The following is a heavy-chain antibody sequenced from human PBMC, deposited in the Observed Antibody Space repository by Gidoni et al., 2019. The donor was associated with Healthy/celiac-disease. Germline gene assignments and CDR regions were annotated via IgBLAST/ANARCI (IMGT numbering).Heavy chain of an antibody. CDR2: ISSSSSTI. V-gene: IGHV3-48*04. CDR1: GFTFSSYS. J-gene: IGHJ4*02. Sequence: EVQLVESGGGLVQPGGSLRLSCAASGFTFSSYSMNWVRQAPGKGLEWVSYISSSSSTIYYADSVKGRFTISRDNAKNSLYLQMNSLRAEDTAVYYCARDSTSPCSGGSCYSRAFDYWGQGTLVTVSS. CDR3: ARDSTSPCSGGSCYSRAFDY. D-gene: IGHD2-15*01.